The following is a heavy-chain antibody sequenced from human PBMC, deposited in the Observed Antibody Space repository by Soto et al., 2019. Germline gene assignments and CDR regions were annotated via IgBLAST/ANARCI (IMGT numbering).Heavy chain of an antibody. CDR2: INAGNGNT. Sequence: QVQLVQSGAEEKKPGASVKVSCKASGYTFTGYAMHWVRQAPGQRLEWMGWINAGNGNTKYSQKFQGRVTITRDTCASEAYMELGSLRSEETAVYYCARAVAVPADFDYWGQGTLVTVSS. J-gene: IGHJ4*02. CDR3: ARAVAVPADFDY. D-gene: IGHD6-19*01. V-gene: IGHV1-3*05. CDR1: GYTFTGYA.